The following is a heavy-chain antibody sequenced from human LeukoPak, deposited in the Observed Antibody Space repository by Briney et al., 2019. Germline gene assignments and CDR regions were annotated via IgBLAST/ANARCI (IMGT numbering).Heavy chain of an antibody. CDR2: ISPYTTKT. V-gene: IGHV1-18*01. Sequence: ASVKVSCKASGYTFISYGITWVRQAPGQGLEWMGWISPYTTKTNYAQSLQGRVTMTTDTSTSTACMELRSLRSDDTAVYYCAREGGVGPTAPPDYYSYQMDVWGKGTTVTVSS. J-gene: IGHJ6*03. D-gene: IGHD1-26*01. CDR3: AREGGVGPTAPPDYYSYQMDV. CDR1: GYTFISYG.